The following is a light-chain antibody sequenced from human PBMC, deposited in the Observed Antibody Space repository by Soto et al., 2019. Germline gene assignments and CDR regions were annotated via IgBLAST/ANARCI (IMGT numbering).Light chain of an antibody. CDR1: QDISNY. J-gene: IGKJ5*01. CDR3: QQYDNLPFT. Sequence: DIQMTQSPSSLSASVGDRVPLTCQASQDISNYLNWYQQKPGKAPNLLIYDASNLETGVTSRFSGSGSRTDFTLPISCLQPEAIAKYYCQQYDNLPFTFGQGTRLEIK. V-gene: IGKV1-33*01. CDR2: DAS.